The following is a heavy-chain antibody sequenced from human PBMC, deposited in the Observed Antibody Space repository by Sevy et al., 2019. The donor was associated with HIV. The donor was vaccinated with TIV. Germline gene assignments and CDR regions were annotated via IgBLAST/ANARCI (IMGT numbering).Heavy chain of an antibody. J-gene: IGHJ4*02. V-gene: IGHV4-39*01. CDR3: ARQVGQLRFFDWSPGYFDY. D-gene: IGHD3-9*01. Sequence: SETLSLTCTVSGDSISSSPYYWGWIRQSHGKGLEWIGSIYYSGSTYYNPPLKSRVPISVDRSKNQFSLKLNSVTAAETAVYYCARQVGQLRFFDWSPGYFDYWGQGILVTVSS. CDR2: IYYSGST. CDR1: GDSISSSPYY.